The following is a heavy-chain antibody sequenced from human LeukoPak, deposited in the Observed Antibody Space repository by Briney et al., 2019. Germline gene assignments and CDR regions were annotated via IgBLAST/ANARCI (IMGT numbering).Heavy chain of an antibody. Sequence: SVKVSCKASGGTFSSYAISWVRQAPGQGLEWMGGIIPIFGTANYAQKFQGRVTITADKSTSSAYMELSSLRSEDTAVYYCASEPDSSLDWFDPWGQGTLVTVSS. J-gene: IGHJ5*02. CDR3: ASEPDSSLDWFDP. D-gene: IGHD6-13*01. CDR1: GGTFSSYA. CDR2: IIPIFGTA. V-gene: IGHV1-69*06.